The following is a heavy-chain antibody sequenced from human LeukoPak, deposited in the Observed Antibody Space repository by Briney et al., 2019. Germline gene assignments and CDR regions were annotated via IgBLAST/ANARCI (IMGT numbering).Heavy chain of an antibody. V-gene: IGHV3-53*01. CDR2: IYSGGST. CDR1: GFTVSSNY. Sequence: GGSLRLSRAASGFTVSSNYMSWVRQAPGKGLEWVSVIYSGGSTYYADSVKGRFTISRHNSKNTLYLQMNSLRAEDTAVYYCARDPRDGYTNDAFDIWGQGTMVTVSS. D-gene: IGHD5-24*01. J-gene: IGHJ3*02. CDR3: ARDPRDGYTNDAFDI.